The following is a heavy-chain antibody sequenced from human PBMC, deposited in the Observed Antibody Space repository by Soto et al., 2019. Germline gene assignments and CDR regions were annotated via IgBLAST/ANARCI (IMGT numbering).Heavy chain of an antibody. CDR2: IYYSGST. Sequence: QLQLQESGPGLVKPSETLSLTCTVSGGSVSSDSYNWDWIRQPPGKGLEWIGTIYYSGSTDYNPSLKSPVTLSEATSNNQFSLTVTPVTAADPAVYFCARFYGNAFDIWGRGATVTVS. CDR3: ARFYGNAFDI. CDR1: GGSVSSDSYN. D-gene: IGHD4-17*01. V-gene: IGHV4-39*01. J-gene: IGHJ3*02.